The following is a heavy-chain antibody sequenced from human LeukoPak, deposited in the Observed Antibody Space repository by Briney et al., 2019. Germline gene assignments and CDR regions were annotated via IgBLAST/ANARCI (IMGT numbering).Heavy chain of an antibody. J-gene: IGHJ4*02. V-gene: IGHV3-66*01. CDR3: ASALAAASHTSFDH. CDR2: IYSGGNT. CDR1: GFTVSNNY. D-gene: IGHD6-13*01. Sequence: GGSLRLSCAASGFTVSNNYMSWVRRAPGKGLEWVSIIYSGGNTYYADSVKGRFTISRGNSQNTVYLQMNSMRAEDTAVYYCASALAAASHTSFDHWGQGTLVTVSS.